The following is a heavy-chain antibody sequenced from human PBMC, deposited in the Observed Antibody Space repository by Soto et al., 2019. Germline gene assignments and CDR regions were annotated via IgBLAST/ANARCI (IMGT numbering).Heavy chain of an antibody. D-gene: IGHD6-19*01. V-gene: IGHV3-23*01. J-gene: IGHJ4*02. CDR2: ISDSGGNT. CDR3: AKAAAGSCNQRLDF. Sequence: DVHLLESGGGLVQPGGSLRLSCTASGFSFSSYAMTWVRQAPGKGLEWVSGISDSGGNTYFADSVKGRFTISRDNSKNTVYLQMNSLRDDDTAVYHCAKAAAGSCNQRLDFWGLGVPVTVSS. CDR1: GFSFSSYA.